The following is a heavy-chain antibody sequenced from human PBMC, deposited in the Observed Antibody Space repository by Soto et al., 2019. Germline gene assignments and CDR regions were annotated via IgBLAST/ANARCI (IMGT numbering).Heavy chain of an antibody. V-gene: IGHV3-23*01. CDR2: ISGSGGST. J-gene: IGHJ5*02. CDR3: AKVQLSEPEDYDILSGGWFEP. CDR1: GFTFSSYA. Sequence: GGSLRLSCAASGFTFSSYAMSWVRQAPGKGLEWVSAISGSGGSTYYADSVKGRFTISRDNSKNTLYLQMNSLRAEDTAVYYCAKVQLSEPEDYDILSGGWFEPWGQGTLVTVSS. D-gene: IGHD3-9*01.